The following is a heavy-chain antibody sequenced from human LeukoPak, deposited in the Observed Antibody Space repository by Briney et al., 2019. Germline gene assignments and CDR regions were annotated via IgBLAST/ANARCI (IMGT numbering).Heavy chain of an antibody. V-gene: IGHV4-59*01. D-gene: IGHD3-10*01. CDR2: FYYSGDT. J-gene: IGHJ3*02. CDR3: ARDSSHDAFDI. CDR1: GDSIRGFY. Sequence: SETLSLTCNVSGDSIRGFYWGWIRQPPGKGLEWIGYFYYSGDTNYNPALESRVIISVDTSKNLFSLKLSSLTAADTAVYYCARDSSHDAFDIWGQGTMVTVSS.